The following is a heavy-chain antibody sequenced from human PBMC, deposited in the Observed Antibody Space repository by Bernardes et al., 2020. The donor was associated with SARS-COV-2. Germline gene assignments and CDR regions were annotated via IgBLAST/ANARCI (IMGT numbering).Heavy chain of an antibody. J-gene: IGHJ3*02. CDR1: GYSFTSYW. V-gene: IGHV5-51*01. CDR3: ARGDVERITMIVVVIPDAFDI. D-gene: IGHD3-22*01. Sequence: GESLKISCKGSGYSFTSYWIGWVRQMPGKGLEWMGIIYPGDSDTRYSPSFQGQVTISADKSISTAYLQWSSLKASDTAMYYCARGDVERITMIVVVIPDAFDIWGQGTMVTVSS. CDR2: IYPGDSDT.